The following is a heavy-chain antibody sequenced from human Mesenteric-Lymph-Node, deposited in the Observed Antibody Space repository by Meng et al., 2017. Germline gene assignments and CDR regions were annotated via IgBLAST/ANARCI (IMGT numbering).Heavy chain of an antibody. D-gene: IGHD2-15*01. CDR1: GGSISSGGYY. J-gene: IGHJ4*02. V-gene: IGHV4-31*03. Sequence: LRLSCTVSGGSISSGGYYWSWIRQHPGKGLEWIGYIYYSGSTYYNPSLKSRVTISVDTSKNQFSLKLSSVTAADTAVYYCARYCSGGSCYNFDYWGQGTLVTVSS. CDR3: ARYCSGGSCYNFDY. CDR2: IYYSGST.